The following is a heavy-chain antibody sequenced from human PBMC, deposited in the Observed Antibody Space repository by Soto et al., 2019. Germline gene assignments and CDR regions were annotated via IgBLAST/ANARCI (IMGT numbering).Heavy chain of an antibody. CDR1: GYTFTTYY. J-gene: IGHJ6*02. CDR3: GREGQQLAQEKYYQFNGMDV. V-gene: IGHV1-46*01. Sequence: ASVKVSCKASGYTFTTYYIHWVRQAPGQGLEWMGMINPSSGGTNYAQKFQGRLTMTTDTSTATASMELRSLTSDDTAVYYCGREGQQLAQEKYYQFNGMDVWGQGTTVTVSS. CDR2: INPSSGGT. D-gene: IGHD6-13*01.